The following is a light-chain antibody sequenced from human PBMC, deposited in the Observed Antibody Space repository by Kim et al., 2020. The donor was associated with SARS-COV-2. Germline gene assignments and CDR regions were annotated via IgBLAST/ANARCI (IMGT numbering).Light chain of an antibody. Sequence: QSALTQPASVSGSPGQSITISCTGTSSDVGGYNYVSWYQQHPGKAPKLMIYDVSKRPSGVSNRFSGPKSGNTASLTISGLQAEDEADYYCSSYTSSSTYVFGTGTKVTV. J-gene: IGLJ1*01. CDR1: SSDVGGYNY. CDR2: DVS. CDR3: SSYTSSSTYV. V-gene: IGLV2-14*01.